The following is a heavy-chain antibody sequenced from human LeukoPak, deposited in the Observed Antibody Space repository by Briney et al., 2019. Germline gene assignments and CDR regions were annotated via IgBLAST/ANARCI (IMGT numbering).Heavy chain of an antibody. CDR3: ARGASTVVEEIDY. D-gene: IGHD4-23*01. V-gene: IGHV1-8*03. Sequence: ASVKVSCKASGYTFTSYDINWVRQATGQGLEWMGWMNPNSGNTGYAQKFQGRVTITRNTSISTAYMELSSLRSEDTAVYYCARGASTVVEEIDYWGQGTLVTVSS. J-gene: IGHJ4*02. CDR1: GYTFTSYD. CDR2: MNPNSGNT.